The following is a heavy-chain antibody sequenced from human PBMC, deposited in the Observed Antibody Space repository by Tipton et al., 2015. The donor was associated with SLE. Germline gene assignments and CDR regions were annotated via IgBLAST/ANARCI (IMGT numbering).Heavy chain of an antibody. CDR1: GFIFNNCA. CDR3: ARAGMTTPNSPVDS. Sequence: SLRLSCAASGFIFNNCALHWVRQAPGKGLEWVAVISSDGKTKFYADSVKGRYTISRDSSKNNLYLQMNSLRNEDTALYYCARAGMTTPNSPVDSWGQGTLVTVSS. D-gene: IGHD4-17*01. CDR2: ISSDGKTK. V-gene: IGHV3-30*04. J-gene: IGHJ4*02.